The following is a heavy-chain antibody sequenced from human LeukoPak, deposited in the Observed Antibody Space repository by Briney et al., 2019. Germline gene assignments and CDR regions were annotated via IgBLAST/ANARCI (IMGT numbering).Heavy chain of an antibody. V-gene: IGHV3-7*01. Sequence: GGSLRLSCAASGFTFSNYWMSWVRQAPGKGLEWVANIKEDGSEKYYVDSVKGRFTISRDNAKKSLYLQMNSLRAEDTAVYYCARDLYRIVVVPHYFDYWDQGTLVTVSS. CDR3: ARDLYRIVVVPHYFDY. D-gene: IGHD3-22*01. CDR2: IKEDGSEK. J-gene: IGHJ4*02. CDR1: GFTFSNYW.